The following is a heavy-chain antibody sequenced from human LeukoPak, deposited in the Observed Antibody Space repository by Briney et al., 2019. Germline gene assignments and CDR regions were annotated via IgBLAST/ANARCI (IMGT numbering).Heavy chain of an antibody. D-gene: IGHD3-3*01. J-gene: IGHJ3*02. CDR3: ARGVRVVDI. CDR1: GFTFSSYG. V-gene: IGHV3-33*01. Sequence: PGRSLRLSCAASGFTFSSYGMHWVRQAPGKGLEWVAVIWYDGSNKYYAASVKGRFTISRDNSKNTLYLQMTSLRADDTAVYYCARGVRVVDIWGQGTMVTVSS. CDR2: IWYDGSNK.